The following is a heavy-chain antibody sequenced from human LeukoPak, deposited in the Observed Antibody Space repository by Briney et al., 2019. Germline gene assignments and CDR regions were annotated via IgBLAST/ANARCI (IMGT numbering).Heavy chain of an antibody. CDR1: GFTFSSYW. Sequence: GGPLRLSCAASGFTFSSYWMSWVRQAPGKGLEWVANIKEDGSQTYYVDSVKGRFTISRDNAKNSLYLQMNSLRAEDAAVYYCARATEGYSYGYRVYYYYMDVWGKGTTVTVSS. J-gene: IGHJ6*03. D-gene: IGHD5-18*01. CDR3: ARATEGYSYGYRVYYYYMDV. V-gene: IGHV3-7*01. CDR2: IKEDGSQT.